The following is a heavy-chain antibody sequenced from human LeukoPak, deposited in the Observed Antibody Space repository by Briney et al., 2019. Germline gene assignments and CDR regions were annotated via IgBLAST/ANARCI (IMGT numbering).Heavy chain of an antibody. CDR1: GGSINSYL. CDR2: VQDSGST. J-gene: IGHJ6*04. CDR3: ARDHIRRGCGPTICYPMDV. Sequence: KTSETLSLTCTDSGGSINSYLWTWIRQSPGKGLEWIGYVQDSGSTNYNPSLKSRVTISADTSKNQFSLKLTSVTAADTAVYYCARDHIRRGCGPTICYPMDVWGKGTTVTVSS. D-gene: IGHD2-2*01. V-gene: IGHV4-59*01.